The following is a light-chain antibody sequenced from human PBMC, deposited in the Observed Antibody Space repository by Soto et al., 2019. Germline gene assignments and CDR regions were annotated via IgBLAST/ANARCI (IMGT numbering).Light chain of an antibody. CDR3: QQYDTFGT. V-gene: IGKV1-5*03. CDR1: QNINNW. CDR2: KAS. Sequence: IQVTQFPSSLSASVGDRVTITCRASQNINNWLAWYQFKPGKAPRLLIYKASTLETGVPSRFSGSGSGTEFTLTISGLQPDDFATYYCQQYDTFGTFGQGTTVDIE. J-gene: IGKJ1*01.